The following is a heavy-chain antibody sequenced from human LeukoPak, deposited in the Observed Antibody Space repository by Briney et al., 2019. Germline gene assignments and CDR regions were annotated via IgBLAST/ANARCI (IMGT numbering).Heavy chain of an antibody. CDR3: ARVTGGELPDRDDAFDI. D-gene: IGHD1-26*01. V-gene: IGHV1-2*06. Sequence: ASVKVSCKASGYTFTGYYMHWVRQAPGQGLEWMGRINPNSGGTNYAQKFQGRATMTRDTSISTAYMELSRLRSDDTAVYYCARVTGGELPDRDDAFDIWGQGTMVTVSS. J-gene: IGHJ3*02. CDR1: GYTFTGYY. CDR2: INPNSGGT.